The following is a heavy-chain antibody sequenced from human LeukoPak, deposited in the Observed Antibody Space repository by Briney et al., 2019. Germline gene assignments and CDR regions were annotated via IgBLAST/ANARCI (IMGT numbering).Heavy chain of an antibody. CDR1: GGSISNDY. CDR2: IYYGGTT. V-gene: IGHV4-59*08. D-gene: IGHD3-10*01. CDR3: ATSGGWYRFES. Sequence: PSETLSLTCTVSGGSISNDYWSWIRQPPGKGLEWIGYIYYGGTTDYNPSLKSRVIISLDTSKNQISLKLSSVTAADTAVYYCATSGGWYRFESWGQGTLVTVSS. J-gene: IGHJ4*02.